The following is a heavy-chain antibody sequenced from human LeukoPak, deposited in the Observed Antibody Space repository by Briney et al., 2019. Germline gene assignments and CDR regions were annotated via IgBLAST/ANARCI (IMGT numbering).Heavy chain of an antibody. J-gene: IGHJ4*02. CDR2: ISYDGISK. V-gene: IGHV3-30-3*01. D-gene: IGHD5-18*01. Sequence: GRSLRLSCAASGCTFSSYAMHWVRQAPGKGLEWVAVISYDGISKYYADSVRGRFTISRDNSKNTLYVQMNSLSAEDTATYYCATSTYSIPDYWGQGTLVTVSS. CDR1: GCTFSSYA. CDR3: ATSTYSIPDY.